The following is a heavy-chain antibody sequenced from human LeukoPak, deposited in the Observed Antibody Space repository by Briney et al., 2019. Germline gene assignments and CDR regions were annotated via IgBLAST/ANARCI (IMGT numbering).Heavy chain of an antibody. V-gene: IGHV1-69*04. D-gene: IGHD3-16*01. CDR2: IIPILGIA. J-gene: IGHJ6*02. CDR1: GGTFSSYA. Sequence: GASVKVSCKASGGTFSSYAISWVRQAPGQGLEWMGRIIPILGIANYAQKFQGRVTITADKSTSTAYMELSSLRSEDTAVYYCARDDVTGSITGNYYYGMDVWGQGTTVTVSS. CDR3: ARDDVTGSITGNYYYGMDV.